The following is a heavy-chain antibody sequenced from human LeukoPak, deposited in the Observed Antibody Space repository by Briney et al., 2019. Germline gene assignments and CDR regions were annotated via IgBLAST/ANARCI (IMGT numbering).Heavy chain of an antibody. J-gene: IGHJ4*02. V-gene: IGHV3-21*01. CDR2: ITSSSSYI. D-gene: IGHD6-13*01. Sequence: PGGSLRLSCEASGFTFSTYRMNWVRQAPGKGLEWVSSITSSSSYIYYADSLKGRFTISRDNAKNSLYLQMNSLRAEDTAVYYCAKPSAGTLDLLDYWGQGTLVTVSS. CDR3: AKPSAGTLDLLDY. CDR1: GFTFSTYR.